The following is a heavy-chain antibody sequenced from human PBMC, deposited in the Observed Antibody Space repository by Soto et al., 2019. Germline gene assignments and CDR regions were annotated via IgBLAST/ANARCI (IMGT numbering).Heavy chain of an antibody. CDR1: GFTFSSYA. V-gene: IGHV3-23*01. CDR2: ISGSGGST. Sequence: LSLTCAASGFTFSSYAMSWVRQAPGKGLEWVSAISGSGGSTYYADSVKGRFTISRDNSKNTLYLQMNSLRAEDTAVYYCAKEGSVPAAIGLFDPWGQGTLVTVSS. CDR3: AKEGSVPAAIGLFDP. D-gene: IGHD2-2*01. J-gene: IGHJ5*02.